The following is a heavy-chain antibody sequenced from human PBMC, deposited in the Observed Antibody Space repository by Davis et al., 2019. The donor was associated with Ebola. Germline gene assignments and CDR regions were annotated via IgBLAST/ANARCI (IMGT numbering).Heavy chain of an antibody. D-gene: IGHD6-19*01. J-gene: IGHJ6*02. Sequence: ASVTVSRMASVYTFTSYDINWVRQATGQGLEGMGWMNPNSGNTGYAQKFQGRVTMTRNTSISTAYMELSSLRSEDTAVYYCARETNSGWFHYGMDVWGQGTTVTVSS. CDR1: VYTFTSYD. V-gene: IGHV1-8*01. CDR3: ARETNSGWFHYGMDV. CDR2: MNPNSGNT.